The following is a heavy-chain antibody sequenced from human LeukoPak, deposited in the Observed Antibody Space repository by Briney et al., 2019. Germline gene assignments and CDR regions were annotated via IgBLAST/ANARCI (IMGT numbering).Heavy chain of an antibody. V-gene: IGHV4-34*01. J-gene: IGHJ6*02. CDR2: INHSGST. CDR3: ARAGWYSPPYYYYGMDV. D-gene: IGHD6-19*01. Sequence: SETLSLTCAVYGGSFSGYYWSWIRQPPGKGLEWIGEINHSGSTNYNPSLKSRVTISVDTSKNQFSLKLSSVTAADTAVYYCARAGWYSPPYYYYGMDVWGQGTTVTVSS. CDR1: GGSFSGYY.